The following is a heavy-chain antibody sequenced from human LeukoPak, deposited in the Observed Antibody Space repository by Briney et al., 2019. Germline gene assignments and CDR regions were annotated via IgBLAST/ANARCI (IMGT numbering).Heavy chain of an antibody. CDR3: AKREIAVAGDRPVY. Sequence: GGSLRLSCAASGFTFSSYSMNWVRQAPGKGLEWVSYISSSSSTIYYADSVKGRFTISRDNAKNSLYLQMNSLRAEDTAVYYCAKREIAVAGDRPVYWGQGTLVTVSS. J-gene: IGHJ4*02. CDR2: ISSSSSTI. CDR1: GFTFSSYS. D-gene: IGHD6-19*01. V-gene: IGHV3-48*01.